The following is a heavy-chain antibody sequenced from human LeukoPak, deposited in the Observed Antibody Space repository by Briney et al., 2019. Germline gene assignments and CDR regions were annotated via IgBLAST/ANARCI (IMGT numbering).Heavy chain of an antibody. V-gene: IGHV1-58*02. D-gene: IGHD2-15*01. CDR3: ARVTLVVVGGHRLNHDAFDI. Sequence: SVKVSCKASGFTFTSSAMQWVRQARGQRLEWIGWIVVGSGNTNYAQKFQERVTITRDMSTSTAYMELSSLRSEDTAVYYCARVTLVVVGGHRLNHDAFDIWGQGTMVTVSS. J-gene: IGHJ3*02. CDR2: IVVGSGNT. CDR1: GFTFTSSA.